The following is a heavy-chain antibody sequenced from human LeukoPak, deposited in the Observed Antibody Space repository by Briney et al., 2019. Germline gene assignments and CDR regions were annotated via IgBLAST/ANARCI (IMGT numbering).Heavy chain of an antibody. Sequence: GRSLRLSCAASGFTFDDYAMHWVRQPPGKGLEWLSIISWNSGYIGYADSVKGRFTVSRDNAENSVYLQMNSLRPEDTAFYFCAKVRGTYSSGFFFDPWGQGTLVTVSS. CDR3: AKVRGTYSSGFFFDP. D-gene: IGHD6-19*01. V-gene: IGHV3-9*01. CDR2: ISWNSGYI. J-gene: IGHJ5*02. CDR1: GFTFDDYA.